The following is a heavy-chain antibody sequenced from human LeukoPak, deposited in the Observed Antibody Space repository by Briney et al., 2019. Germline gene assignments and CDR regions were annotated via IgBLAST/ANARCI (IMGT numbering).Heavy chain of an antibody. V-gene: IGHV3-21*01. D-gene: IGHD3-10*01. J-gene: IGHJ4*02. CDR3: ARDGSGSYSPRY. CDR2: ISSSSSYI. CDR1: GFTFSSYS. Sequence: AGSLRLSCAASGFTFSSYSMNWVRQAPGKGLEWVSSISSSSSYIYYADSVKGRFTISRDNATNSLYLQMNSLRAEDTAVYYCARDGSGSYSPRYWGQGTLVTVSS.